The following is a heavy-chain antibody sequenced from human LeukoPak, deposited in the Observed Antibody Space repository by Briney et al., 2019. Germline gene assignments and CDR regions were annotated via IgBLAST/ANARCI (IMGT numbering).Heavy chain of an antibody. J-gene: IGHJ4*02. CDR3: ARGPDYGGPL. CDR2: MNSDASST. D-gene: IGHD4-23*01. V-gene: IGHV3-74*01. CDR1: GFTFTNYW. Sequence: GGSLRLSCVASGFTFTNYWMHWVRHAPGKGLVWVARMNSDASSTSYADSVKGRFTISRDNAKKTLYLQMNSLRADETAVYYCARGPDYGGPLRGQGTLVTVSP.